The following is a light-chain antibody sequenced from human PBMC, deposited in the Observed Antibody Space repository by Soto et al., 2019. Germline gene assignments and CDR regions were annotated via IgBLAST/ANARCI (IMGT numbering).Light chain of an antibody. CDR2: AAS. CDR3: QQLNSYPFS. CDR1: QGIRSY. J-gene: IGKJ4*01. V-gene: IGKV1-9*01. Sequence: DIQMTQSPSFLSSSVGDRVTITCRASQGIRSYLAWYQQKPGKAPKLLIYAASTLRSGVPSRFSGSGSGTEFTLTISSLQPEDFATYYCQQLNSYPFSFGGGTKVEIK.